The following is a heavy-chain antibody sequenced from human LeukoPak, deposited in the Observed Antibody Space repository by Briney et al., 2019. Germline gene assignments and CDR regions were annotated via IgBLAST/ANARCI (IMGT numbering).Heavy chain of an antibody. CDR3: AKDSAQSYYYGSGSYYQF. D-gene: IGHD3-10*01. CDR2: VSGSGGST. J-gene: IGHJ4*02. Sequence: GGSLRLSCAASGFTFSTYGMHWVRQAPGKGLEWVSAVSGSGGSTYYADSVKGRFTISRDNSKNTLYLQMNSLRAEDTAVYYCAKDSAQSYYYGSGSYYQFWGQEPWSPSPQ. CDR1: GFTFSTYG. V-gene: IGHV3-23*01.